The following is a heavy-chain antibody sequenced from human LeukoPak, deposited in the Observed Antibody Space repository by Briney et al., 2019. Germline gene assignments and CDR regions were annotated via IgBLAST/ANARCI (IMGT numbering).Heavy chain of an antibody. Sequence: ASVKVSCKASGYTFTGYYMHWLRQAPGQGLEWMGWINPNSGGTNYAQKFQGRVTMTRDTSISTAYMELSRLRSDDTAVYYCARDPTYQLLFYYFDYWGQGTLVTVSS. CDR3: ARDPTYQLLFYYFDY. V-gene: IGHV1-2*02. CDR2: INPNSGGT. J-gene: IGHJ4*02. CDR1: GYTFTGYY. D-gene: IGHD2-2*01.